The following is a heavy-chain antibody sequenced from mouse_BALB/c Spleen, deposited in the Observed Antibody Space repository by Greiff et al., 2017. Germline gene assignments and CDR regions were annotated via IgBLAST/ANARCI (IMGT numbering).Heavy chain of an antibody. CDR2: IWSGGST. D-gene: IGHD2-2*01. Sequence: VQLVESGPGLVQPSQSLSITCTVSGFSLTSYGVHWVRQSPGKGLEWLGVIWSGGSTDYNAAFISRLSISKDNSKSQVFFKMNSLQANDTAIYYCARRIYDGYDEYYYAMDYWGQGTSVTVSS. J-gene: IGHJ4*01. CDR3: ARRIYDGYDEYYYAMDY. CDR1: GFSLTSYG. V-gene: IGHV2-2*02.